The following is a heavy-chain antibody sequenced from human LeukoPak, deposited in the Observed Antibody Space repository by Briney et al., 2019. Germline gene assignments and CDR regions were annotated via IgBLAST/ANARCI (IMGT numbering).Heavy chain of an antibody. CDR2: IYPGDSDT. CDR3: ARHQGATPGTFDY. V-gene: IGHV5-51*01. Sequence: GEFLKISCKGSGYSFTSYWIGWVRQMPGKVLELMGIIYPGDSDTRYSPSFQGQVTISADKSISTAYLQWSSLKASDTAMYYCARHQGATPGTFDYWGQGTLVTVSS. J-gene: IGHJ4*02. D-gene: IGHD1-26*01. CDR1: GYSFTSYW.